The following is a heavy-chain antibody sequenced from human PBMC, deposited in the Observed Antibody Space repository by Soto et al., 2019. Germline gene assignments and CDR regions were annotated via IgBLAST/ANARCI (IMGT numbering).Heavy chain of an antibody. CDR1: GFTVSSNY. J-gene: IGHJ4*02. Sequence: GGSLRLSCAASGFTVSSNYMSWVRQAPGKGLEWVLVIYSGGSTYYADSVKGRFTISRDNSKNTLYLQMNSLRAEDTAVYYCARDGFDYDFWSGYYDYWGQGTLVTVSS. D-gene: IGHD3-3*01. CDR3: ARDGFDYDFWSGYYDY. V-gene: IGHV3-66*01. CDR2: IYSGGST.